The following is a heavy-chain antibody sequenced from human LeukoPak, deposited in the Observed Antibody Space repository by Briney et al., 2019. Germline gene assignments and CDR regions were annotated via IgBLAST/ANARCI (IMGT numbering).Heavy chain of an antibody. CDR2: IKQDGSEK. Sequence: GGSLRLSCAASGFTFSSYWMSWVRQAPGKGLEWVANIKQDGSEKYYVDSVRGRFTISRDNAKNSLYLQMNSLRAEDTAVYYCAREDSGYDHGVDYWGQGTLVTVSP. CDR3: AREDSGYDHGVDY. J-gene: IGHJ4*02. CDR1: GFTFSSYW. V-gene: IGHV3-7*01. D-gene: IGHD5-12*01.